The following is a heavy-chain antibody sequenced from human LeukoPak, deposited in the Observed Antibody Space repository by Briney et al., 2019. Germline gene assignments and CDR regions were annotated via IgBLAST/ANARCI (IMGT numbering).Heavy chain of an antibody. J-gene: IGHJ6*03. CDR1: GGSISSSSYY. CDR3: AIGFGRQKNSNMDV. CDR2: IYYSGST. Sequence: SETLSLTCTVSGGSISSSSYYWGRIRQPPGKGLEWIGSIYYSGSTYYNPSLKSRVTISVDTSKNQFSLKLSSVTAADTAVYYCAIGFGRQKNSNMDVWGKGTTVTVSS. V-gene: IGHV4-39*07. D-gene: IGHD3-10*01.